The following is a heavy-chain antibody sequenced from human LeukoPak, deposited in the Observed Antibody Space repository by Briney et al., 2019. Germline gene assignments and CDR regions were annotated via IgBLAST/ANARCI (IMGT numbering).Heavy chain of an antibody. CDR2: ISSNGGST. CDR1: GFAFSSYT. CDR3: VKADYYDTSNYYYRYFQY. V-gene: IGHV3-64D*09. D-gene: IGHD3-22*01. J-gene: IGHJ1*01. Sequence: PGGSLRLSCSASGFAFSSYTMHWVRQAPGKGLEYVSAISSNGGSTYYADSVKGRFTIYRDNSKNTLYLQMSSLRAEDTAVYYCVKADYYDTSNYYYRYFQYWGQGTLVTVSS.